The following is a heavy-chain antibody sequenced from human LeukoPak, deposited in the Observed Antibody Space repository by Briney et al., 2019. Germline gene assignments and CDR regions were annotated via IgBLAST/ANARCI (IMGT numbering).Heavy chain of an antibody. D-gene: IGHD2-2*01. CDR2: IYTSGST. CDR3: ARGNQLLSAFDY. CDR1: GGSISSYY. J-gene: IGHJ4*02. V-gene: IGHV4-4*07. Sequence: PSETLSLTCTVSGGSISSYYWSWIRQPAGKGLAWIGRIYTSGSTNYNPSLKSRVTMSVDTSKNQFSLKLSSVTAADTAVYYCARGNQLLSAFDYWGQGTLVTVSS.